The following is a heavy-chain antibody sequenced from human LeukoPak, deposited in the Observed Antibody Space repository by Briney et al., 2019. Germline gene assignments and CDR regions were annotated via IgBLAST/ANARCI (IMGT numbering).Heavy chain of an antibody. CDR1: GFTFSSYG. CDR2: ISGSGVGT. CDR3: AKGGIAVAGTSYYYYMDV. J-gene: IGHJ6*03. Sequence: GGSLRLSCAASGFTFSSYGMSWVRQAPGKGLEWVSAISGSGVGTHYADSVKGRFTISRDNSKNTLYVQMHSLRAEDTAVYYCAKGGIAVAGTSYYYYMDVWVKGTTVTISS. V-gene: IGHV3-23*01. D-gene: IGHD6-19*01.